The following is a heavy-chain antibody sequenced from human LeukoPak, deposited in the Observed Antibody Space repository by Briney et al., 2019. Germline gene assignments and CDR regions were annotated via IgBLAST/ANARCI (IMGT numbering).Heavy chain of an antibody. J-gene: IGHJ4*02. CDR2: ISSSSSYI. D-gene: IGHD3-22*01. Sequence: GGSLRLSCAASGFTFSSYSVNWVRQAPGKGLEWVSSISSSSSYIYYADSVKGRFTISRDNAKNSLYLQMNSLRAEDTAVYYCARDRCRYYDSSGYCPFDYWGQGTLVTVPS. CDR3: ARDRCRYYDSSGYCPFDY. V-gene: IGHV3-21*01. CDR1: GFTFSSYS.